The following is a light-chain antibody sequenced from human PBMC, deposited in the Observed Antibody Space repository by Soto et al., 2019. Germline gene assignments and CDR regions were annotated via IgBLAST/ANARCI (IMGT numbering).Light chain of an antibody. V-gene: IGKV4-1*01. Sequence: DIVMTQSPDSLAVSLGERATINCKSSQSVLYNSKNKNSLAWYQQKPGQPPKLLIYWASTRNPGVPDRFSGSGSGTAFTLTIGSLQAEDAAVYYCQQYYSAPPTFGQGTKVEIK. CDR1: QSVLYNSKNKNS. CDR3: QQYYSAPPT. J-gene: IGKJ1*01. CDR2: WAS.